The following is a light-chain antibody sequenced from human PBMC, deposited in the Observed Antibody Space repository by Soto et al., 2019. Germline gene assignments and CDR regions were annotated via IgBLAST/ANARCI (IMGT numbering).Light chain of an antibody. CDR2: KAS. CDR1: QTISSW. Sequence: DIKMYQSPSTLSGYIGDRVTITCRASQTISSWLAWYQQKPGKAPKLLIYKASTLKSGVPSRFSGSGSGTEFTLTISSLQPEDFATYYCQQAASFPITFGQGTLLEIK. CDR3: QQAASFPIT. V-gene: IGKV1-5*03. J-gene: IGKJ5*01.